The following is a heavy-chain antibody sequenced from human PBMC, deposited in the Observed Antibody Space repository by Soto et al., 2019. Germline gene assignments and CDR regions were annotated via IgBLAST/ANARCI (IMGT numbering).Heavy chain of an antibody. J-gene: IGHJ4*02. V-gene: IGHV2-5*02. CDR2: IYWDDDM. CDR1: GFSLSTSGVG. CDR3: ARLIGYCSGSNSRYYFDS. Sequence: QITLKESGPTLMEPTQTLTLTCTFSGFSLSTSGVGVGWIRQPPRKALEWLALIYWDDDMRYSPSLRSRLTIAKDTSENQVVLTMTNMDPVDTATYYCARLIGYCSGSNSRYYFDSWGQGTLVTVSS. D-gene: IGHD2-15*01.